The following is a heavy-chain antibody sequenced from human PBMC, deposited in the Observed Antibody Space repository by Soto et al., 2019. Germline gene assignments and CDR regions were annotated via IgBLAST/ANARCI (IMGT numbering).Heavy chain of an antibody. CDR3: ARTGERWILGYYFDY. V-gene: IGHV4-31*03. CDR1: GGSISSGGYY. CDR2: IYYSGST. Sequence: QVQLQESGPGLVKPSQTLSLTCTVSGGSISSGGYYWSWIRQHPGKGLEWIGYIYYSGSTYYNPSPTXRXTXXVDPSKNQFSLKLSSVTAADTAVYYCARTGERWILGYYFDYWGQGTLVTVSS. J-gene: IGHJ4*02. D-gene: IGHD2-2*03.